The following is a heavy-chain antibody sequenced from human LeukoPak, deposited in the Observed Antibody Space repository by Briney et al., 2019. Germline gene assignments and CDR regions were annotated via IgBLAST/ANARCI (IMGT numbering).Heavy chain of an antibody. D-gene: IGHD1-26*01. CDR3: ARSFLGDWYFDL. V-gene: IGHV4-59*01. Sequence: SETLSLTCTVSGGSISNYYWSWIRQPPGMGLEWIGYIYYSGSTNYNPSLKNRVTISVDTSKDQFSLRLTSVTAADTAMYYCARSFLGDWYFDLWGRGTLVTVSP. CDR2: IYYSGST. J-gene: IGHJ2*01. CDR1: GGSISNYY.